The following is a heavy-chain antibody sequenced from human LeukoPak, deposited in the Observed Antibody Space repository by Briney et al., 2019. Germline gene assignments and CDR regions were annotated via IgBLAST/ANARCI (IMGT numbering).Heavy chain of an antibody. CDR3: AKDLVRITIFGVVIRTLNSVPDY. Sequence: PGGSLRLSCAASGFTFSSYGMHWVRQAPGKGLEWVAFIRYDGSNKYYADSVKGRFTISRDNSKNTLYLQMNSLRAEDTAVYYCAKDLVRITIFGVVIRTLNSVPDYWGQGTLVTVSS. V-gene: IGHV3-30*02. CDR2: IRYDGSNK. J-gene: IGHJ4*02. D-gene: IGHD3-3*01. CDR1: GFTFSSYG.